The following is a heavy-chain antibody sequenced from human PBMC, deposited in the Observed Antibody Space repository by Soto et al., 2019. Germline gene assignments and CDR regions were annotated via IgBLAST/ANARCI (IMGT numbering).Heavy chain of an antibody. J-gene: IGHJ6*03. D-gene: IGHD6-6*01. CDR2: ISGSGDST. Sequence: EVQLLESGGGLVQPGGSLRFSCAASGFTFSNYAMTWVRQAPGKGLEWVSGISGSGDSTYYADSVKDRFTISSDNSTITLVLQMNSLIAEDSAISYCAKFARVSSIAAPALNLGRYYYYMDAWGKGTTVTVSS. V-gene: IGHV3-23*01. CDR1: GFTFSNYA. CDR3: AKFARVSSIAAPALNLGRYYYYMDA.